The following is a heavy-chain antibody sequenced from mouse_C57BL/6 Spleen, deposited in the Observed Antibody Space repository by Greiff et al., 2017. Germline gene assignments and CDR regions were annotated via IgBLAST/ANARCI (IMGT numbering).Heavy chain of an antibody. CDR2: ISSGSSTI. V-gene: IGHV5-17*01. CDR3: ARTDGYYFCYFDV. Sequence: EVMLVESGGGLVKPGGSLKLSCAASGFTFSDYGMHWVRQAPEKGLEWVAYISSGSSTIYYADTVKGRFTISRDNAKNTLFLQMTILRSEDTAMYYCARTDGYYFCYFDVWGTGTTVTVSS. J-gene: IGHJ1*03. CDR1: GFTFSDYG. D-gene: IGHD2-3*01.